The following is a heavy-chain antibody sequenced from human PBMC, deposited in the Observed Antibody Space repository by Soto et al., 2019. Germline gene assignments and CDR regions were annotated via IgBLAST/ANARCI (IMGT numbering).Heavy chain of an antibody. V-gene: IGHV3-9*01. CDR2: VSWNSANI. Sequence: EVQLVESGGGLVQPGRSLRLSCAASGFTFDDHAMHWVRQVPGKGLEWVSAVSWNSANIGYADSVKGRFTISRDNAKSYLYLQMNSLRPEDTALYYCAGDFLGGGDPFYNNMDVWGQGTMVTVSS. D-gene: IGHD1-1*01. CDR1: GFTFDDHA. CDR3: AGDFLGGGDPFYNNMDV. J-gene: IGHJ6*02.